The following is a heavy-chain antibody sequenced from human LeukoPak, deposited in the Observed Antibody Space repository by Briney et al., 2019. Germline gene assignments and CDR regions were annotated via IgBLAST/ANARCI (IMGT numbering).Heavy chain of an antibody. J-gene: IGHJ4*02. CDR2: IYYSGST. Sequence: SETLSLTCTVSGGSISSSSYYWGWIRQPPGKGLEWIGSIYYSGSTYYNPSLKSRVTISVDTSKNQFSLKLSSVTAADTAVYYCARHKNSSGWYGWVYWGQGTLVTVSS. D-gene: IGHD6-19*01. V-gene: IGHV4-39*01. CDR3: ARHKNSSGWYGWVY. CDR1: GGSISSSSYY.